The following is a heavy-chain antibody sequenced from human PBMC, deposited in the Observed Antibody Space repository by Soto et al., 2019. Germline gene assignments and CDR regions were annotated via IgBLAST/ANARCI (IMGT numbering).Heavy chain of an antibody. Sequence: SETLSLTCTVSGGSINSFYWSWIRQPPGKGLEWIGYIYYSGSTNSNPSLKSRVTMSVDTSKNQFSLKLTSVTAADTAVYYCAREAGEVRFLEWLPFDYWGQGTLVTVSS. CDR1: GGSINSFY. CDR2: IYYSGST. V-gene: IGHV4-59*12. J-gene: IGHJ4*02. CDR3: AREAGEVRFLEWLPFDY. D-gene: IGHD3-3*01.